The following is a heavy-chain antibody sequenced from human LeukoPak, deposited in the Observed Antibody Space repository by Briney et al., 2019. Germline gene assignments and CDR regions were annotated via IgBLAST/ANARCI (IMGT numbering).Heavy chain of an antibody. V-gene: IGHV3-23*01. D-gene: IGHD5-12*01. CDR2: ISGRGDST. J-gene: IGHJ4*02. CDR1: GFTFSSYE. CDR3: AKASGYLFDY. Sequence: PGGSLRLSCAASGFTFSSYEMNWVRQAPGKGLEWVSTISGRGDSTFHADSVKGRFTISRDNSKNTLYLQVNSLRAEDTAVYYCAKASGYLFDYWGQGTLVTVSS.